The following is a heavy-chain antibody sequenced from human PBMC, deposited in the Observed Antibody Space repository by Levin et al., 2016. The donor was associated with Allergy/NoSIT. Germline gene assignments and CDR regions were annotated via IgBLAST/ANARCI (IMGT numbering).Heavy chain of an antibody. CDR3: AKDRWAYYYGMDV. D-gene: IGHD6-13*01. J-gene: IGHJ6*02. Sequence: VRQAPGKGLEWVAVISYDGSNKYYADSVKGRFTISRDNSKNTLYLQMNSLRAEDTAVYYCAKDRWAYYYGMDVWGQGTTVTVSS. V-gene: IGHV3-30*18. CDR2: ISYDGSNK.